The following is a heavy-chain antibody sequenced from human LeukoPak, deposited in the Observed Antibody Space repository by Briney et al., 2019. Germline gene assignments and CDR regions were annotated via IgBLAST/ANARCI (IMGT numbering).Heavy chain of an antibody. D-gene: IGHD3-10*02. V-gene: IGHV3-48*03. CDR2: ISSSGSTI. Sequence: GGSLRLSCAASGFTFSSYEMNWVRQAPGKGLEWVSYISSSGSTIYYADSVKGRFTISRDNAKNSLYLQMNSLRAEDTAVYYCAELGITMIGGVWGKGTTVTITS. CDR1: GFTFSSYE. CDR3: AELGITMIGGV. J-gene: IGHJ6*04.